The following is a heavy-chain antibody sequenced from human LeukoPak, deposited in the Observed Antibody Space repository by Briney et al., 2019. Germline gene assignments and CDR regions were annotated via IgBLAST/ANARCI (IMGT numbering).Heavy chain of an antibody. J-gene: IGHJ4*02. CDR2: ISYDGSNK. CDR3: ARRYCSGGSCSPGDY. Sequence: GGSLRLSCAASGFSFGGYAIHWVRQAPGKGLEWVAVISYDGSNKYYADSVKGRFTISRDNSKNTLYLQMNSLRAEDTAVYYCARRYCSGGSCSPGDYWGQGTLVTVSS. CDR1: GFSFGGYA. V-gene: IGHV3-30*04. D-gene: IGHD2-15*01.